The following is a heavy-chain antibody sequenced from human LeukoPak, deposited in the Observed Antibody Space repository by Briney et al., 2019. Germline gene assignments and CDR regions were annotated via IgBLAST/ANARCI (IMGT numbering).Heavy chain of an antibody. CDR2: VYYSGSY. Sequence: SETLSLTCTVSDCSISSSSYSWVRLPPPPGMGLEWIGSVYYSGSYYYSPYFKSPVTISVHTYKNQFSLKQSSVTAANTVVYYCASFLRGGHRVFGGQGTVVTVSS. CDR1: DCSISSSSYS. J-gene: IGHJ4*02. D-gene: IGHD1-14*01. V-gene: IGHV4-39*01. CDR3: ASFLRGGHRVF.